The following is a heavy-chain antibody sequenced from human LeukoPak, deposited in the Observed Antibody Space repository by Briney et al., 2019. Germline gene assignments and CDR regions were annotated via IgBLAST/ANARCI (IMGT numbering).Heavy chain of an antibody. V-gene: IGHV4-39*01. D-gene: IGHD2-21*02. J-gene: IGHJ5*02. Sequence: SETLSLTCTVSGGSISSSSYYGGWIRQPPGKGLEWIGSIYYSGSTYYNPSLKSRVTISVDTSKNQFSLKLSSVTAADTAVYYCARRRSLAYCGGDCQGAFDPWGQGTLVTVSS. CDR3: ARRRSLAYCGGDCQGAFDP. CDR1: GGSISSSSYY. CDR2: IYYSGST.